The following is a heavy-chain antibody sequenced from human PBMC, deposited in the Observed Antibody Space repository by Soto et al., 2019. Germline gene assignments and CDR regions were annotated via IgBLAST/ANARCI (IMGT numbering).Heavy chain of an antibody. V-gene: IGHV3-23*01. Sequence: EVQLLESGGGLVQTGGSLRLSCAASGFTFSSYAMSWVRQAPGKGLEWVSAISGSGGRTYYADSVKGRFTISRDNSKNTLYLQMNSLRAEDTAVYYCAKLRFLEWLLFGDDYWGQGTLVTVSS. CDR3: AKLRFLEWLLFGDDY. J-gene: IGHJ4*02. D-gene: IGHD3-3*01. CDR1: GFTFSSYA. CDR2: ISGSGGRT.